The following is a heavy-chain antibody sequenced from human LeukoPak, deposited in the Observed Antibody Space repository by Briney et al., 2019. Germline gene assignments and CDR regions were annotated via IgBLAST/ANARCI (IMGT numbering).Heavy chain of an antibody. D-gene: IGHD3-10*01. CDR1: GFTVSSNY. CDR3: ARDLVLFGYYGMDV. CDR2: IYSGGST. Sequence: NPGGSLRLSCAASGFTVSSNYMSWVRQAPGKGLEGGSVIYSGGSTYYADSVKGRFTISRDNSKNTLYLQMNSLRAEDTAVYYCARDLVLFGYYGMDVWGQGTTVTVSS. J-gene: IGHJ6*02. V-gene: IGHV3-66*01.